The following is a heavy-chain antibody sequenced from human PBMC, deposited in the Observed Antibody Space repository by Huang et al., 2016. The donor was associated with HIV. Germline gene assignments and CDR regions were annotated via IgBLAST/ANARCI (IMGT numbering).Heavy chain of an antibody. V-gene: IGHV1-69*06. J-gene: IGHJ6*02. CDR1: GGTFTNFA. Sequence: QVQLVQSGAEVKKPGSSVRISCKVSGGTFTNFAFNWVRKAPGQGLEWMVGIMPVFGKINAAQKVQDRGTCTADKSANTAYMELSSLRSDDTAVYYCAKGYCTRPNYAMDVWGQGTTVTVSS. D-gene: IGHD1-26*01. CDR3: AKGYCTRPNYAMDV. CDR2: IMPVFGKI.